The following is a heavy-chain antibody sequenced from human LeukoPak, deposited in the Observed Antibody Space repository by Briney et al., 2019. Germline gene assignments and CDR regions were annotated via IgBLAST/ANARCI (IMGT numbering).Heavy chain of an antibody. J-gene: IGHJ4*02. D-gene: IGHD3-10*01. CDR3: ARYYYYDSGSYSYYFDY. CDR1: GFTVSSNY. CDR2: IYSGGST. Sequence: GGSLRLSCAASGFTVSSNYMSWVRQAPGKGLEWVSVIYSGGSTYYADSVKGRFTISRDNSKNTLYLQMNSLRAEDTALYYCARYYYYDSGSYSYYFDYWGQGTLVTVSS. V-gene: IGHV3-53*01.